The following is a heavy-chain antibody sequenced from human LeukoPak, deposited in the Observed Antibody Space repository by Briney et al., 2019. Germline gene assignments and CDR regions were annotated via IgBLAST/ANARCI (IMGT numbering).Heavy chain of an antibody. CDR2: ISSSSSYI. CDR3: ARNPYSSGWYYFDY. V-gene: IGHV3-21*01. J-gene: IGHJ4*02. D-gene: IGHD6-19*01. Sequence: GGSLRLSWAASGFTFSSYSMNWVRQAPGKGLEWVSSISSSSSYIYYADSVKGRFTISRDNAKNSLYLQMNSLRAEDTAVYDCARNPYSSGWYYFDYWGQGTLVTVSS. CDR1: GFTFSSYS.